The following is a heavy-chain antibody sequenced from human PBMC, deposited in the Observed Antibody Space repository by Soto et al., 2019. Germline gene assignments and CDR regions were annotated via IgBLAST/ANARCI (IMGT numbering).Heavy chain of an antibody. CDR2: INHSGST. V-gene: IGHV4-34*01. CDR3: ARAPCSGGSCYAPIFDY. J-gene: IGHJ4*02. D-gene: IGHD2-15*01. Sequence: SETLSLTCAVYGGSFSGYYWSWIRQPPGKGLEWIGEINHSGSTNYNPSLKSRVTISVDTSKNQFSLKLSSVTAADTAVYYCARAPCSGGSCYAPIFDYWGQGTLVTVSS. CDR1: GGSFSGYY.